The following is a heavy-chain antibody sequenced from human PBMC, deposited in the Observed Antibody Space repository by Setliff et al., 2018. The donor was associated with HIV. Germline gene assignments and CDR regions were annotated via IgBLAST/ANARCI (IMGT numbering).Heavy chain of an antibody. V-gene: IGHV4-39*01. CDR1: GGSISSSSYY. CDR3: ASLITYYDFWSGYYSPIGFDY. Sequence: SETLSLTCTVSGGSISSSSYYWGWIRQPPGKGLEWIGNIYYSGSTYYNPSLKSRVTISVDTSENQFSLKLSSVTAADTAVYYCASLITYYDFWSGYYSPIGFDYWGQGTLVTVSS. CDR2: IYYSGST. D-gene: IGHD3-3*01. J-gene: IGHJ4*02.